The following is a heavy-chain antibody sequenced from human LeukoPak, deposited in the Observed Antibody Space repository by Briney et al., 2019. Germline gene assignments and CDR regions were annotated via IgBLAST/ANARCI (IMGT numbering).Heavy chain of an antibody. V-gene: IGHV3-9*01. CDR1: GFTYDDYA. CDR3: AIDMWSAAAAGRFS. J-gene: IGHJ5*02. CDR2: FSWNSDRI. D-gene: IGHD6-13*01. Sequence: GSSLTLLCAASGFTYDDYAMHGPRHARGGALECVSGFSWNSDRIGYAVSVKGRFTISRDNAKNSLYLQMNSLRAEDTALYYCAIDMWSAAAAGRFSWGQGTLVTVSS.